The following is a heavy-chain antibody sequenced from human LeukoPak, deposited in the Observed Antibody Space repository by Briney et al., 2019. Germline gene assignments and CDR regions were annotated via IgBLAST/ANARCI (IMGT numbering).Heavy chain of an antibody. D-gene: IGHD1-1*01. Sequence: NPSETLSLTCAVYGGSFSGYYWSWIRQPPGKGLEWIGEINHSGSTNYNPSLKSRVTISVDTSKNQFSLKLSSVTAADTAVYYCATTPPRRWGQGTLVTVPS. V-gene: IGHV4-34*01. J-gene: IGHJ4*02. CDR3: ATTPPRR. CDR1: GGSFSGYY. CDR2: INHSGST.